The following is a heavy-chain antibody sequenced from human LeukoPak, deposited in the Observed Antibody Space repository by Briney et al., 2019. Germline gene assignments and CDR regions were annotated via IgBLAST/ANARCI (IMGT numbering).Heavy chain of an antibody. Sequence: PSETLSLTCTVSGGSISSYYWSWIRQPPGKGLEWIGYIYYSGSTNYNPSLKSRVTISVDKSKNQFSLKLSSVTAADTAVYYCARALVDWPFDYWGQGTLVTVSS. CDR2: IYYSGST. D-gene: IGHD3-9*01. CDR1: GGSISSYY. V-gene: IGHV4-59*12. J-gene: IGHJ4*02. CDR3: ARALVDWPFDY.